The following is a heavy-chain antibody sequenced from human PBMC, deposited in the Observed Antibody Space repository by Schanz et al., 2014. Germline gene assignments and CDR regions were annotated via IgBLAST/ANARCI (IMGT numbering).Heavy chain of an antibody. V-gene: IGHV1-18*01. J-gene: IGHJ4*02. CDR2: ISVYTGNT. CDR1: GYTFTTYA. D-gene: IGHD3-3*01. CDR3: ARSAGRDFWSGYYTRFDY. Sequence: QVQLVQSGAEVKKPGASVRVSCKASGYTFTTYAMSWVRQAPGQGLEWVGWISVYTGNTKYGQKVQGRVTMTADTSTNTAYMELRSLRSDDTAVDYCARSAGRDFWSGYYTRFDYWGQGTLXTVSS.